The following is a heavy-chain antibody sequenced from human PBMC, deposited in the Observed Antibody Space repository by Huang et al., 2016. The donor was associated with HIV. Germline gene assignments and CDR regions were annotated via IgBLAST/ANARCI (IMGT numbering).Heavy chain of an antibody. J-gene: IGHJ4*02. CDR3: ASQHIGAAATWF. CDR1: GDFISRTNYY. Sequence: QLQLQESGPGQVKPSETLSLTCTVSGDFISRTNYYWGWIRQSPGKGPEWVGSVYQSGSTNHHPARKSRVTLSVDTSRNQFSLRLNSVTASDTAVYYCASQHIGAAATWFWGRGTQVAVSS. V-gene: IGHV4-39*01. D-gene: IGHD6-13*01. CDR2: VYQSGST.